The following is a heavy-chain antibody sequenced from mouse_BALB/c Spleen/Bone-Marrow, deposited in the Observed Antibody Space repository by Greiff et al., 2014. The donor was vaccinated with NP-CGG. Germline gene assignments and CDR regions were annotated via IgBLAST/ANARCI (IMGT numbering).Heavy chain of an antibody. CDR2: INNGSSYT. CDR1: GFTFSSHG. D-gene: IGHD2-3*01. J-gene: IGHJ4*01. V-gene: IGHV5-6*01. Sequence: EVMLVESGGDLVKPGGSLKLSCAASGFTFSSHGMSWVRQTPDKRLEWVATINNGSSYTFYPDSVKGRFTISRDNAKNTLYLQMSSLKSEDTAMYYCARRRDGPYAMDYWGQGTSVTVSS. CDR3: ARRRDGPYAMDY.